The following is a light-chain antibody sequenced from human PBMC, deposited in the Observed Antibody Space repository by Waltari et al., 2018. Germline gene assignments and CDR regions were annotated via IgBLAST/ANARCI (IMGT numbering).Light chain of an antibody. CDR2: VAS. Sequence: DIQLTQSPSFLSASVGDRVTITCRASQGISSSSAWYQQKPGMSPTLLIYVASTLQSGVPSRFSGSGSGTEFTLTISSLQPEDFATYYCLQFNSFPLTFGGGTKVEIK. V-gene: IGKV1-9*01. J-gene: IGKJ4*01. CDR1: QGISSS. CDR3: LQFNSFPLT.